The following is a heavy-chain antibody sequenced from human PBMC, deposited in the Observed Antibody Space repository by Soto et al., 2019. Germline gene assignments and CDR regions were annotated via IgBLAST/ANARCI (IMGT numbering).Heavy chain of an antibody. V-gene: IGHV4-4*07. CDR1: GGSINSYY. CDR2: IYTSGST. J-gene: IGHJ5*02. CDR3: ARGIYSKVGATIWFAP. Sequence: SETLSLTCTVSGGSINSYYWSWIRQPAGKGLEWIGRIYTSGSTNYNPSLKSRVTMSVDTSKNRFSLKLSSVTAADTAVYYCARGIYSKVGATIWFAPWGQGTLVTVS. D-gene: IGHD1-26*01.